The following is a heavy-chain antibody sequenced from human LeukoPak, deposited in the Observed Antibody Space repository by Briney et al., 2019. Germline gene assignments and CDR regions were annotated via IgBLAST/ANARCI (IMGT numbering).Heavy chain of an antibody. CDR3: ARGRSYYYDSSGYEYFQH. J-gene: IGHJ1*01. CDR1: GYTFTSYG. V-gene: IGHV1-18*01. CDR2: ISAYNGNT. Sequence: ASVKVSCKASGYTFTSYGISWVRQAPGQGLEWMGWISAYNGNTNYAQELQGRVTMTTDTSTSTAYMELRSLRSDDTAVYYCARGRSYYYDSSGYEYFQHWGQGTLVTVSS. D-gene: IGHD3-22*01.